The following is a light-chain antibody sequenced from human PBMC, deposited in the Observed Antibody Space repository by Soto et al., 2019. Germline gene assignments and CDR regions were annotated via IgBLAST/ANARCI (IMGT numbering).Light chain of an antibody. J-gene: IGLJ2*01. CDR1: SSDVGGYNY. CDR3: SSYTRSNTRV. CDR2: DVT. V-gene: IGLV2-14*01. Sequence: QSALTQPASVSGSPGQSITISCTGTSSDVGGYNYVSWYQQRPGKVPKLMIYDVTNRPSGVSNRFSGSKSGNTASLTISGLHAEDEGDYYCSSYTRSNTRVFGGGTKVTVL.